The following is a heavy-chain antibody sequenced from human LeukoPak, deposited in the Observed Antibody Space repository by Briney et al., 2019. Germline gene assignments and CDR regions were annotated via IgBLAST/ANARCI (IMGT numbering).Heavy chain of an antibody. D-gene: IGHD2-2*03. J-gene: IGHJ5*02. Sequence: ASVKVSCKASGYTFTSYGISWVRQAPGQGLEWMGWISAYNGNTNYAQKLQGRVTMTTDTSTSTAYMELRSLRSDDTAVYYCARDGDCSSTSCYLVWFDPWGQGTLVTVSS. CDR2: ISAYNGNT. V-gene: IGHV1-18*01. CDR3: ARDGDCSSTSCYLVWFDP. CDR1: GYTFTSYG.